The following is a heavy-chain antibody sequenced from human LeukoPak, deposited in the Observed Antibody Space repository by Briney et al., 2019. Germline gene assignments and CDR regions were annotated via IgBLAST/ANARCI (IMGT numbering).Heavy chain of an antibody. J-gene: IGHJ4*02. D-gene: IGHD1-26*01. CDR1: GFTFDDYA. Sequence: GRSLRLSCAASGFTFDDYAMHWVRHAPGKGLEWVSGISWNSDSIDYADSVKGRFTISRDNAKNSLYLQMNSLRAEDTALYYCAKDTAIRSGSYYRYFDYWGQGTLVTVSS. CDR3: AKDTAIRSGSYYRYFDY. V-gene: IGHV3-9*01. CDR2: ISWNSDSI.